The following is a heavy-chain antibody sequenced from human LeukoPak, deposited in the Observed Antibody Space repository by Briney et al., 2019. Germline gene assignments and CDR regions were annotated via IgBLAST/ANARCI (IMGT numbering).Heavy chain of an antibody. CDR3: ARISRASSSSRIDY. CDR2: INHSGNT. J-gene: IGHJ4*02. Sequence: PSETLSLTCAVYGGSFSGYYWSWIRQPPGKGLEWIGEINHSGNTNYNPSLKSRVTISVDTSKNQFSLKLSSVTAADTAVYYCARISRASSSSRIDYWGQGTLVTVSS. V-gene: IGHV4-34*01. D-gene: IGHD6-6*01. CDR1: GGSFSGYY.